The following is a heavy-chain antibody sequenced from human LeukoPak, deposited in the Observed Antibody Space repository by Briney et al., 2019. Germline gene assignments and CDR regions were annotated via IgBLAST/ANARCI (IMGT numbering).Heavy chain of an antibody. D-gene: IGHD2-21*02. CDR2: IRSKAYGGTT. J-gene: IGHJ1*01. CDR1: GFSIGDYA. CDR3: TRAYCGGDCYFQH. Sequence: GGSLRLSCTASGFSIGDYAMSWVRQAPGKGLEWVVFIRSKAYGGTTEYAASVKGRFTISRDDSKSIAYLQMNSLKTEDTAVYYCTRAYCGGDCYFQHWGQGNLVTVSS. V-gene: IGHV3-49*04.